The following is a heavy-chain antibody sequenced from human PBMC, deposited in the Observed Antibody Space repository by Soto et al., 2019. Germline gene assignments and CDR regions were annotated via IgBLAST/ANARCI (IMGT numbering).Heavy chain of an antibody. J-gene: IGHJ6*02. CDR2: MNPNSGNT. Sequence: ASVKVSCKASGYTFTNCDINWVRQATGQGLEWMGWMNPNSGNTGYAQKFQGRVTMTRNTSISTAYMDLSSLRSEDTAVYYCARAPHGYSGYDYYYYYGMDVWGQGTTVTVSS. D-gene: IGHD5-12*01. V-gene: IGHV1-8*01. CDR3: ARAPHGYSGYDYYYYYGMDV. CDR1: GYTFTNCD.